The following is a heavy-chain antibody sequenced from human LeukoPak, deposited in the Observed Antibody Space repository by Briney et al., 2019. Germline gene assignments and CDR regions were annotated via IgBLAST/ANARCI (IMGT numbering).Heavy chain of an antibody. CDR2: IIPIFGTA. D-gene: IGHD3-22*01. V-gene: IGHV1-69*13. CDR3: ARLGPFYDSSSYGDYNWFDP. CDR1: GGTFSGYA. J-gene: IGHJ5*02. Sequence: SVKVSCKASGGTFSGYAISWVRQAPGQGLEWMGGIIPIFGTANYAQKFQGRVTITADESTSTAYMELSSLRSEDTAVYYCARLGPFYDSSSYGDYNWFDPWGQGTLVTVSS.